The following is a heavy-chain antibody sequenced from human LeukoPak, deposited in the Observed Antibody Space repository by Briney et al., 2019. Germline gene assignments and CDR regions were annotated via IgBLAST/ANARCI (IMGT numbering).Heavy chain of an antibody. Sequence: ASVKVSCKVSGYTLTELSMHWVRQAPGKGLEWMGGFDPEDGETIYAQKFQGRVTMTEDTSTDTAYMELSSLRSEDTAVYYCATDRRIWFGYRKFDYWGQGTLVTVSS. D-gene: IGHD3-10*01. V-gene: IGHV1-24*01. CDR2: FDPEDGET. J-gene: IGHJ4*02. CDR1: GYTLTELS. CDR3: ATDRRIWFGYRKFDY.